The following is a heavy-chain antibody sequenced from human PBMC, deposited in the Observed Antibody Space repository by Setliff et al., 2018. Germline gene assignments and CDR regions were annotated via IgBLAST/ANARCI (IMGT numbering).Heavy chain of an antibody. CDR1: GGSISSSSYY. V-gene: IGHV4-39*07. J-gene: IGHJ4*02. CDR3: AKGPDSSGYNT. Sequence: KTSETLSLTCTVSGGSISSSSYYWGWIRQPPRKGLEWIGSIYYSGSTYYNPSLKSRVTISVDTSKNQFSLKLSSVTAADTAVYYCAKGPDSSGYNTWGQGLLVTVSS. D-gene: IGHD3-22*01. CDR2: IYYSGST.